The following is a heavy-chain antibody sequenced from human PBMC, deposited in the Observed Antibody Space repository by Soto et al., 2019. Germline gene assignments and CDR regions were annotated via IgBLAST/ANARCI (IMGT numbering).Heavy chain of an antibody. CDR2: IRSKSNGYAT. D-gene: IGHD3-3*01. V-gene: IGHV3-73*01. CDR3: TSSNYNDFWTGWDSFDI. CDR1: GFTFSGSA. Sequence: GGSLRLSCAASGFTFSGSAMHWVRQASGKGLEWVGRIRSKSNGYATAYPASVKGRFTISRDDSKKTAYLQMNSLKTEDTAVYYCTSSNYNDFWTGWDSFDIWGQGTMVTVSS. J-gene: IGHJ3*02.